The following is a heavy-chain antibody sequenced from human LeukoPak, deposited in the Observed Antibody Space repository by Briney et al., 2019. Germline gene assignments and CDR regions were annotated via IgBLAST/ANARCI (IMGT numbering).Heavy chain of an antibody. CDR3: ARLNGGNTPSGYYGMDV. Sequence: SETLSLTCTVSGGSISSYYWSWIRQPPGKGLEWIGYIYYSGSTNYNPSLKSRVTISVDTSKNQFSLKLSSVTAADTAAYYCARLNGGNTPSGYYGMDVWGQGTTVTVSS. CDR1: GGSISSYY. D-gene: IGHD4-23*01. CDR2: IYYSGST. J-gene: IGHJ6*02. V-gene: IGHV4-59*08.